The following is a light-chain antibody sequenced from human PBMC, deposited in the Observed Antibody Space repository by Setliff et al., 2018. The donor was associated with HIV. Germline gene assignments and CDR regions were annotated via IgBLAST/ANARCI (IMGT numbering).Light chain of an antibody. CDR1: SSDVGGYNS. CDR3: SSYTSSSTYV. V-gene: IGLV2-14*01. Sequence: QSVLTQPASVSGSPRQSITISCTGTSSDVGGYNSVSWYQQHPGKAPKLMIYEVSNRPSGVSNRFSGSKSGNTASLTISGLQAEDEADYFCSSYTSSSTYVFGTGTKVTVL. J-gene: IGLJ1*01. CDR2: EVS.